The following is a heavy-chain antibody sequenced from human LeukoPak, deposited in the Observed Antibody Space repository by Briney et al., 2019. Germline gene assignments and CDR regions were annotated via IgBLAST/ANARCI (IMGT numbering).Heavy chain of an antibody. CDR1: GSTFEDHG. CDR3: ARDRYCSSTSCYSPAY. V-gene: IGHV3-48*01. D-gene: IGHD2-2*01. J-gene: IGHJ4*02. Sequence: GGSLRLSCAASGSTFEDHGGTWVRQAPGKGLEWVSYISSSSSTIYYADSVKGRFTISRDNAKNSLYLQMNSLRAEDTAVYYCARDRYCSSTSCYSPAYWGQGTLVTVSS. CDR2: ISSSSSTI.